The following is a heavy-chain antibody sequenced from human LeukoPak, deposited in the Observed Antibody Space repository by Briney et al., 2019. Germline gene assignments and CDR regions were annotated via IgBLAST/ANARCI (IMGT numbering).Heavy chain of an antibody. CDR1: GFTFSSYS. D-gene: IGHD4-17*01. CDR3: ARGYGDYDFDY. Sequence: AGGSLRLSCAASGFTFSSYSMNWVRQPPGKGLGWVSSISSSSSYIYYADSVKGRFTISRDNAKNSLYLQMNSLRAEDTAVYYCARGYGDYDFDYWGQGTLVTVSS. V-gene: IGHV3-21*01. J-gene: IGHJ4*02. CDR2: ISSSSSYI.